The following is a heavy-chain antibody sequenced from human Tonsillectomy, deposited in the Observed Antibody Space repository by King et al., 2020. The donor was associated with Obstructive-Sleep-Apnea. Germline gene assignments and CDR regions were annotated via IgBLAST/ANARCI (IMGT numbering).Heavy chain of an antibody. CDR2: IYPGDSDT. CDR1: GYSFASYW. CDR3: ATVSSSSVRGAFRI. V-gene: IGHV5-51*01. J-gene: IGHJ3*02. D-gene: IGHD6-25*01. Sequence: VQLVESGAEVKKPGESLKISCKGSGYSFASYWIGWVRQMPGKGLEWMGIIYPGDSDTRYSPSFQGQVTISADKSVNTASLQWSSLRASDTAMYYCATVSSSSVRGAFRIWGQGKMVTVSS.